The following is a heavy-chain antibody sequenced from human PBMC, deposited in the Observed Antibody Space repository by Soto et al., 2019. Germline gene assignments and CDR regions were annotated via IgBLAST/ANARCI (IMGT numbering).Heavy chain of an antibody. CDR3: ARGDVVVLTATSNFDY. V-gene: IGHV3-21*01. Sequence: GGSLRLSCAASGFTFSSYTMKWVRQAPGKGLEWVASISSSYYIKYADSVKGRFTISRDNAKNSLYLQMNSLRAEDTAVYYCARGDVVVLTATSNFDYWGQGTLVTVSS. CDR1: GFTFSSYT. J-gene: IGHJ4*02. CDR2: ISSSYYI. D-gene: IGHD2-21*02.